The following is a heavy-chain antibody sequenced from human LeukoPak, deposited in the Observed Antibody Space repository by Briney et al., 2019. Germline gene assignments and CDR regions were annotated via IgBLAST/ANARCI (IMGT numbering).Heavy chain of an antibody. D-gene: IGHD6-19*01. V-gene: IGHV4-59*08. Sequence: SETLSVTCSVSGGSISSYYWSWIRQPPGKGLEWIGYIFYTGSTSYNPSLKSRVTISIDTSKIQFSLKLRSVTAADTAVYYCASQSGSSGWFGYWGQGTLVTVSS. CDR1: GGSISSYY. CDR3: ASQSGSSGWFGY. CDR2: IFYTGST. J-gene: IGHJ5*01.